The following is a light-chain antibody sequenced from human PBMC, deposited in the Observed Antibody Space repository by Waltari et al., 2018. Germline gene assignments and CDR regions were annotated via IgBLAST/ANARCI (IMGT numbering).Light chain of an antibody. CDR1: QSINSW. J-gene: IGKJ5*01. Sequence: DIQMTQSPFTLSASVGDRVTVTCRASQSINSWLAWYQQKQGKAPKLLIYEASNIESGVPSRFSGSGSGTEFTLTISSLQPDDLATYYCQQYHKSPITFGQGTRLEIK. CDR2: EAS. V-gene: IGKV1-5*03. CDR3: QQYHKSPIT.